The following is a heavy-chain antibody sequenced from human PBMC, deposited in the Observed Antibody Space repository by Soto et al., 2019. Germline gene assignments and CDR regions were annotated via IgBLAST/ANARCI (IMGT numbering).Heavy chain of an antibody. CDR1: GGTFGSYA. Sequence: VQLVQSGAEVKKPGSSVKVSCKASGGTFGSYAISWVRQAPGQGLEWMGGIIPIPGTANYAQKFQGRVTIAADESTSTAYMEQSSLRSEDTAVYYCARSQGSSTSLEIYYYYYYGMDVWGQGTTVTVSS. CDR2: IIPIPGTA. CDR3: ARSQGSSTSLEIYYYYYYGMDV. V-gene: IGHV1-69*01. D-gene: IGHD2-2*01. J-gene: IGHJ6*02.